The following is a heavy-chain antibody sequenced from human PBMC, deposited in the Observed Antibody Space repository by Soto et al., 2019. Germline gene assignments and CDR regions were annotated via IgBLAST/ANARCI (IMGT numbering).Heavy chain of an antibody. CDR1: GGSVSSGSYY. D-gene: IGHD4-17*01. J-gene: IGHJ5*02. V-gene: IGHV4-61*01. Sequence: SETLSLTCTVSGGSVSSGSYYCSWIRQPPGKGLEWIGYIYYSGSTNYNPSLKSRVTISVDTSKNQFSLKLSSVTAADTAVYYCARESRDYFSNWFDPWGQGTLVTVSS. CDR3: ARESRDYFSNWFDP. CDR2: IYYSGST.